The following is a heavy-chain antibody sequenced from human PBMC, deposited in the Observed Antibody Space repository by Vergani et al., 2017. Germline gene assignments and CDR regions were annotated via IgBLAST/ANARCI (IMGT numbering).Heavy chain of an antibody. CDR2: IRSKAYGGTT. V-gene: IGHV3-49*04. J-gene: IGHJ4*02. Sequence: EVQLVESGGGLVQPGRSLRLSCTASGFTFGDYAMSWVRQAPGKGLEWVGFIRSKAYGGTTEYAASVKGRFTISRDDSKSIAYLQMNSLKTEDTAVYYCTRDGGGRCLEGFTDYWGQGTLVTVSS. CDR3: TRDGGGRCLEGFTDY. CDR1: GFTFGDYA. D-gene: IGHD3-3*01.